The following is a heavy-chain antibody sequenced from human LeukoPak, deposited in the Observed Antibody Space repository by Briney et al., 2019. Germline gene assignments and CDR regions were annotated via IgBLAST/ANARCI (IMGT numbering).Heavy chain of an antibody. CDR1: GYTFTSYA. Sequence: RASVKVSCKASGYTFTSYAMNWVRQAPGQGLEWVGGIIRMSGTANYAQKFQGRVTITADESTSTAYMELSSLRSEDTAIYYCASPVKYYDTWSGYPPFDYWGQGTLVTVSS. CDR3: ASPVKYYDTWSGYPPFDY. J-gene: IGHJ4*02. D-gene: IGHD3-3*01. CDR2: IIRMSGTA. V-gene: IGHV1-69*13.